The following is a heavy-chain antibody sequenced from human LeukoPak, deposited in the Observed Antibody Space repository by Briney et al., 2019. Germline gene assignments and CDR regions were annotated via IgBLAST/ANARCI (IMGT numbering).Heavy chain of an antibody. CDR2: IYYSGST. CDR1: GGSISSSSYY. Sequence: SETLSLTCTVSGGSISSSSYYWGWIRQPPGKGLEWVGSIYYSGSTYYNPSLKSRVTISVDTSKNQFSLKLSSVTAADTAVYYCARHQGGSWYNYFDYWGQGTLVTVSS. V-gene: IGHV4-39*01. J-gene: IGHJ4*02. CDR3: ARHQGGSWYNYFDY. D-gene: IGHD6-13*01.